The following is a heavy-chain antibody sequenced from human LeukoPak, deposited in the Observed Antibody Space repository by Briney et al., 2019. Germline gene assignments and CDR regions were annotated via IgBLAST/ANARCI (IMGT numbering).Heavy chain of an antibody. CDR3: ARDTARVVVPAAIRGP. V-gene: IGHV3-33*01. Sequence: GGSLRLSCAASGFTFSSYGMHWVRQAPGKGLEWVAVIWYDGSNKYYADSAKGRFTISRDNSKNTLYLQMNSLRAEDTAVYYCARDTARVVVPAAIRGPWGQGTLVTVSS. J-gene: IGHJ5*02. CDR2: IWYDGSNK. D-gene: IGHD2-2*02. CDR1: GFTFSSYG.